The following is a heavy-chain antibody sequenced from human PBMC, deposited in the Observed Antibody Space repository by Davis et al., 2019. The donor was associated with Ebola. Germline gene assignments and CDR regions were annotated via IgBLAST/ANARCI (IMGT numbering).Heavy chain of an antibody. CDR1: GYTFTSYY. V-gene: IGHV1-46*01. Sequence: AASVKVSCKASGYTFTSYYMHWVRQAPGQGLEWMGIINPSGGSTSYAQKVQGRVTMTRNTSISTAYMELSSLRSEDTAVYYCARGPESCRSFSCPYYFDSWGQGTLVAVSS. D-gene: IGHD2-2*01. J-gene: IGHJ4*02. CDR2: INPSGGST. CDR3: ARGPESCRSFSCPYYFDS.